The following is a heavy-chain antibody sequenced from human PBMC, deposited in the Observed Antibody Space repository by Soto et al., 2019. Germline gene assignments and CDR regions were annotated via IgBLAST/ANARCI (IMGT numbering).Heavy chain of an antibody. D-gene: IGHD2-8*01. CDR2: ISYDGSNS. J-gene: IGHJ4*02. V-gene: IGHV3-30*18. CDR1: GFTFSDYG. Sequence: QVQLVESGGGVVQPGGFPRLSCAASGFTFSDYGFHWVRQAPGKGLEWVAVISYDGSNSLYADSVRGRFTISRDNSKNTVYLQMNSLRAEDTAVYSCAKGILGYCTNGVCPVDYWGQGTLVTVSS. CDR3: AKGILGYCTNGVCPVDY.